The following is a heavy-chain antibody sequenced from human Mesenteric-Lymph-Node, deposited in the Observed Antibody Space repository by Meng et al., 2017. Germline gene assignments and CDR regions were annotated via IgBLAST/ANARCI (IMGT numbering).Heavy chain of an antibody. CDR2: IYTSGST. Sequence: SETLSLTCTVSGGSISSNNYDWGWIRQPAGKGLEWIGRIYTSGSTNYNPSLKSRVTISVDTSKNQFSLKLSSVTAADTAVYYCARDLASYYYDSSGYYGGWFDPWGQGTLVTVSS. CDR3: ARDLASYYYDSSGYYGGWFDP. CDR1: GGSISSNNYD. V-gene: IGHV4-61*02. J-gene: IGHJ5*02. D-gene: IGHD3-22*01.